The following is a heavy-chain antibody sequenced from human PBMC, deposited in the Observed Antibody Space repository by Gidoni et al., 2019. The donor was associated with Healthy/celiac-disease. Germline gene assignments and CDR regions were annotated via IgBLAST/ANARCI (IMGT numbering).Heavy chain of an antibody. D-gene: IGHD5-12*01. CDR1: GFTVSSNY. V-gene: IGHV3-53*04. CDR3: ARDKQVGGYTDGMDV. CDR2: IYSGGST. J-gene: IGHJ6*02. Sequence: EVQLVESGGGLVQPGGSLRLSCAASGFTVSSNYMSWVRQAPGKGLEWVSVIYSGGSTYYADSVKGRFTISRHNSKNTLYLQMNSLRAEDTAVYYCARDKQVGGYTDGMDVWGQGTTVTVSS.